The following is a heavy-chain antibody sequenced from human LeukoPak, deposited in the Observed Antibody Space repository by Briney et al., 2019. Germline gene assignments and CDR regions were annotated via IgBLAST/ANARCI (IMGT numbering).Heavy chain of an antibody. CDR1: GFTFSSYG. CDR2: IWYDGSNK. Sequence: PGGSLRLSYAASGFTFSSYGMHWVRQAPGKGLEWVAVIWYDGSNKYYADSVKGRFTISRDNSKNTLYLQMNSLRAEDTAVYYCARGYCSGGSCYTRGYKDYWGQGTLVTVSS. J-gene: IGHJ4*02. D-gene: IGHD2-15*01. V-gene: IGHV3-33*01. CDR3: ARGYCSGGSCYTRGYKDY.